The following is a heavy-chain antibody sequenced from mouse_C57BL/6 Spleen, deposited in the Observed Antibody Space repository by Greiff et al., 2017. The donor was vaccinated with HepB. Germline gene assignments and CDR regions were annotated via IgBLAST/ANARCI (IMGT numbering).Heavy chain of an antibody. D-gene: IGHD1-1*01. V-gene: IGHV1-82*01. J-gene: IGHJ2*01. CDR2: IYPGDGDT. Sequence: QVHVKQSGPELVKPGASVKISCKASGYAFSSSWMNWVKQRPGKGLEWIGRIYPGDGDTNYNGKFKGKATLTADKSSSTAYMQLSSLTSEDSAVYFCARSGITTVVAYYFDYWGQGTTLTVSS. CDR1: GYAFSSSW. CDR3: ARSGITTVVAYYFDY.